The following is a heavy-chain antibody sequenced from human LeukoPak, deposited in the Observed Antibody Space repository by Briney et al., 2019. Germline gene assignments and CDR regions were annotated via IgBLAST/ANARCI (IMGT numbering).Heavy chain of an antibody. CDR1: GGSISSGSYY. CDR3: ASMTTPGMGY. CDR2: IYTSGST. D-gene: IGHD4-11*01. V-gene: IGHV4-61*02. Sequence: PSETLSLTCTVSGGSISSGSYYWSWIRQPAGRGLEWIGRIYTSGSTNYNPSLKSRVTISVDTSKNQFSLKLSSVTAADTAVYYCASMTTPGMGYWGQGTLVTVSS. J-gene: IGHJ4*02.